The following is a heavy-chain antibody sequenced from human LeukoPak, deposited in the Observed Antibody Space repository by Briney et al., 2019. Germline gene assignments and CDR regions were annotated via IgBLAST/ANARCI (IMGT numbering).Heavy chain of an antibody. J-gene: IGHJ5*02. V-gene: IGHV6-1*01. CDR1: GDSVSSNSAA. Sequence: SQTLSLTCAISGDSVSSNSAAWNWIRQSPSRGLEWLGRTYYRSKWYNDYAVSVKSRITINPDTSKNQFSLQLNSVTPEDTAVYYCAREAPAGSSSWWVRIMWFDPWGQGTLVTVSS. D-gene: IGHD6-6*01. CDR3: AREAPAGSSSWWVRIMWFDP. CDR2: TYYRSKWYN.